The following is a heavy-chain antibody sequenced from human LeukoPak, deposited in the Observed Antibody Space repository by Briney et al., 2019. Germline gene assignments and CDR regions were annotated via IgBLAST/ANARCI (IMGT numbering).Heavy chain of an antibody. CDR1: GGSISRYY. CDR3: ARVALPGVYYFDY. J-gene: IGHJ4*02. Sequence: KPSETLSLTCTVSGGSISRYYWSWVRQPAGNGLEGIGRIDASGNTNHSPSLKSRVTMSVDTSKNHFSLKLSSVTAADTAVYYCARVALPGVYYFDYWGQGTLVTVCS. D-gene: IGHD2-8*01. CDR2: IDASGNT. V-gene: IGHV4-4*07.